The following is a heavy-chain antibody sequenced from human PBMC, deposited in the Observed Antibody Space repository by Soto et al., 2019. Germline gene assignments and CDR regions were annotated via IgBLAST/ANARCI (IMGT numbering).Heavy chain of an antibody. CDR2: MYNTGST. D-gene: IGHD2-21*02. Sequence: QVQLQESGPGLVKPSETLSLTCTVSGGTISRYYWSWIRQPPGKGLEWIGYMYNTGSTVYNPSFKSRVTISVSTSKNQFSLKLNFVNAADTAVYYCARDLWGYCGTDCYPLDVWGQGTTVTVSS. CDR3: ARDLWGYCGTDCYPLDV. CDR1: GGTISRYY. V-gene: IGHV4-59*01. J-gene: IGHJ6*02.